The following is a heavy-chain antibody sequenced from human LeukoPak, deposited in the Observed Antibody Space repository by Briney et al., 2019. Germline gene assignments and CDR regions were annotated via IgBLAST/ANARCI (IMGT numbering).Heavy chain of an antibody. V-gene: IGHV5-51*01. CDR2: IYPGDSDS. D-gene: IGHD2-2*02. CDR1: GYSFTSYW. Sequence: GESLKISCKGSGYSFTSYWIGWVRQMPGKGLEWLGIIYPGDSDSRYSPSFQGQVTLSADKSISTAYLEWSSLKASNTDMYYCVRGRGYCSSSGSCYTFDYWGQGTLVTVSS. J-gene: IGHJ4*02. CDR3: VRGRGYCSSSGSCYTFDY.